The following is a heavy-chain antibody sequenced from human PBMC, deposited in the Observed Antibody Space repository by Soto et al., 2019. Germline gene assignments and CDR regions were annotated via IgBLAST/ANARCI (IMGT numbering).Heavy chain of an antibody. J-gene: IGHJ6*02. V-gene: IGHV1-69*06. CDR2: IIPIFGTA. CDR3: ARHFSEQLVNYYYYGMDV. Sequence: QVQLVQSGAEVKKPGSSVKVSCKASGGTFSSYAISWVRQAPGQGLEWMGGIIPIFGTANYAQKFQGRVTITADKSTSTAYMELSSLRSEDTAVYYCARHFSEQLVNYYYYGMDVWGQGTTVTVSS. D-gene: IGHD6-6*01. CDR1: GGTFSSYA.